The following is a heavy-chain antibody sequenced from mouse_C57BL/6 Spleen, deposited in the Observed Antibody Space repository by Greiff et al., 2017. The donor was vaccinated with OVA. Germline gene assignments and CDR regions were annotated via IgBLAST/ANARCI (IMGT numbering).Heavy chain of an antibody. CDR2: IDPSDSYT. V-gene: IGHV1-69*01. CDR3: ARVRDGYYFDY. CDR1: GYTFTSYW. Sequence: QLPGAELVMPGASVKLSCKASGYTFTSYWMHWVKQRPGQGLEWIGEIDPSDSYTNYNQKFKGKSTLTVDKSSSTAYMQLSSLTSEDSAVYYCARVRDGYYFDYWGQGTTLTVSS. J-gene: IGHJ2*01.